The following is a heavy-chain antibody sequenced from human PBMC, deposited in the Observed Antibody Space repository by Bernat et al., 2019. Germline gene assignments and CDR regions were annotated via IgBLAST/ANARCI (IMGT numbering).Heavy chain of an antibody. CDR2: IWHDGSNE. D-gene: IGHD6-13*01. CDR3: AIPGIAEVNDAFDI. J-gene: IGHJ3*02. Sequence: QVQLVESGGGVVQTERSQRLSCEASKFTFSSYGMHWVRQAPGKGPEWVAVIWHDGSNENYADSVKGRFTISRDNSKNTLYLQMNSLRAEDTAVYYCAIPGIAEVNDAFDIWGQGTMVTVSS. CDR1: KFTFSSYG. V-gene: IGHV3-33*01.